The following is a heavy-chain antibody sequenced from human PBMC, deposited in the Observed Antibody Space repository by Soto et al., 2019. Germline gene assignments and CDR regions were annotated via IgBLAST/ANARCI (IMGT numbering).Heavy chain of an antibody. CDR2: IYYSGST. CDR1: GGSISSLNYY. D-gene: IGHD3-9*01. V-gene: IGHV4-61*05. CDR3: ARHYDILTGYYTSPNWFDP. J-gene: IGHJ5*02. Sequence: SETLSLTCAVSGGSISSLNYYWAWLRQPPGKGLEWIGYIYYSGSTNYNPSLKSRVTISVDTSKNQFSLKLSSVTAADTAVYYCARHYDILTGYYTSPNWFDPWGQGTLVTVSS.